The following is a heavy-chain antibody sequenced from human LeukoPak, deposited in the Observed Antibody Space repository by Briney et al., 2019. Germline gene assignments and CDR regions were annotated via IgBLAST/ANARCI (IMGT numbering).Heavy chain of an antibody. V-gene: IGHV3-21*05. CDR3: VRGGQGRDDYFDY. CDR2: IGTGGDDI. J-gene: IGHJ4*02. Sequence: GVSLRLSFASSGFIFSRYSLNGVRQSPGQGLEWVSYIGTGGDDIYYADSVRGRFTISRDNAKNSVDLRMNSLRVEDTAVYYCVRGGQGRDDYFDYWGQGTLVTVSS. CDR1: GFIFSRYS.